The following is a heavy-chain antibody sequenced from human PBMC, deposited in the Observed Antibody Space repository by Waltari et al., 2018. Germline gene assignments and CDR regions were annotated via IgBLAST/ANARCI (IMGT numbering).Heavy chain of an antibody. V-gene: IGHV4-34*01. J-gene: IGHJ3*02. CDR1: GGSFSGYY. CDR2: INQSVRT. D-gene: IGHD5-18*01. Sequence: QVQLQQGGAGLLKPSETLSLTCAVYGGSFSGYYWSWIRQPPGKGLEWIVEINQSVRTNANPSLKSRVIISVDTSKNQFSLKLSSVTAADTAVYYCARHGTGGRGYSYCAALSGGFDIWGQGTMVTVSS. CDR3: ARHGTGGRGYSYCAALSGGFDI.